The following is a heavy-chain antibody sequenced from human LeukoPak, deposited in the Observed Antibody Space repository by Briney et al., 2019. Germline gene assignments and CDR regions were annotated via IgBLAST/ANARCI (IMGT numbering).Heavy chain of an antibody. CDR2: INPNGGST. V-gene: IGHV1-46*01. J-gene: IGHJ4*02. Sequence: GASVKVSCKASGYTLTRYFIHWVRQAPGQGLEWMGIINPNGGSTSYSQKFQGRVTMTRNTSISTAYMELSSLRSEDTAVYYCARGRDYDSSGYHLADWGQGTLVTVSS. CDR3: ARGRDYDSSGYHLAD. CDR1: GYTLTRYF. D-gene: IGHD3-22*01.